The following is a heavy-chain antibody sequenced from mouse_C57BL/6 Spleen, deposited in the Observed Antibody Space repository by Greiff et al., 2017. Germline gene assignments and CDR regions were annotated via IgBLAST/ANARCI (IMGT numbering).Heavy chain of an antibody. J-gene: IGHJ4*01. CDR2: IYPGDGDT. CDR3: ARDGYYAMDY. V-gene: IGHV1-80*01. CDR1: GYAFSSYW. Sequence: QVQLKESGAELVKPGASVKISCKASGYAFSSYWMNWVKQRPGKGLEWIGQIYPGDGDTNYNGKFKGKATLTADKSSSTAYMQLSSLTSEDSAVYFCARDGYYAMDYWGQGTSVTVSS.